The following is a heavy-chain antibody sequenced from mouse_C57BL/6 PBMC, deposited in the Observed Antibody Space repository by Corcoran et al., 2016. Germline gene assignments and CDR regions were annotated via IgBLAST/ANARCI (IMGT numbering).Heavy chain of an antibody. D-gene: IGHD1-1*01. CDR2: INTYSGVP. CDR1: GYTFTTYG. J-gene: IGHJ4*01. Sequence: QIQLVQSGPELKKPGETVKISCKASGYTFTTYGMSWVKQPPGKGLKWMGWINTYSGVPTYADDFKGRFAFSLETSASTAYLQINNLKNEDTATYFCARNYYGSSYDAMDYWGQGTSVTVSS. V-gene: IGHV9-3*01. CDR3: ARNYYGSSYDAMDY.